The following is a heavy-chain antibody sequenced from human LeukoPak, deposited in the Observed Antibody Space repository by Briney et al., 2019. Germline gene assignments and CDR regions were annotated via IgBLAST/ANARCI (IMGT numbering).Heavy chain of an antibody. Sequence: PGGSLRLSCAASGFAFSTYEMIWVRQAPGKEPEWVSYIHSSGGLTYYAASVKGRFTVSRDNAENSLYLQMNSLRVEDTAIYYCARDSLHNYGGSGYGYYFDYWSQGTLVTVSS. CDR1: GFAFSTYE. J-gene: IGHJ4*02. V-gene: IGHV3-48*03. CDR2: IHSSGGLT. D-gene: IGHD3-22*01. CDR3: ARDSLHNYGGSGYGYYFDY.